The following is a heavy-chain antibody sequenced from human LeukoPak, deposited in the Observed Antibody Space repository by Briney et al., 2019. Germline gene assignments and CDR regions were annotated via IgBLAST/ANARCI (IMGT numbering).Heavy chain of an antibody. CDR3: AKGNNYYDSSGHYDH. D-gene: IGHD3-22*01. CDR1: GFTFSNYA. J-gene: IGHJ4*02. CDR2: ISGNNGYT. Sequence: GGSLRLSCAASGFTFSNYAMSWVHQAPGKGLEWVSFISGNNGYTFYADSVKGRFTISRDNSKNTLFLQMNSLRAEDTATYYCAKGNNYYDSSGHYDHWGQGALVTVSS. V-gene: IGHV3-23*01.